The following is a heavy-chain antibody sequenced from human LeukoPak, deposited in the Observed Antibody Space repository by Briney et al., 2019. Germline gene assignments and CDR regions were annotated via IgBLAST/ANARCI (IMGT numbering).Heavy chain of an antibody. V-gene: IGHV3-48*04. CDR1: GFTISSYS. CDR2: ISSSSSTI. Sequence: PGGSLRLSCAASGFTISSYSMNWVRQAPGKGLEWVSYISSSSSTIYYADSVKGRFTISRDNAKNSLYLQMNSLRAEDTAVYYCARDREGFDYWGQGTLVTVSS. CDR3: ARDREGFDY. J-gene: IGHJ4*02.